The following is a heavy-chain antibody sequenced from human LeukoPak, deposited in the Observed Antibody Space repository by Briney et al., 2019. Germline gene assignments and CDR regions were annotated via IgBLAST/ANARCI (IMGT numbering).Heavy chain of an antibody. J-gene: IGHJ4*02. CDR2: IDPSDSYT. D-gene: IGHD3-16*01. Sequence: GESLKISCKGSGYSFTNYWITWVRQMPGKGLEWMGRIDPSDSYTDYSPSFRGHVTLSTDKSFSTAYLQWSSLEASDTAIYYCARETLTEGPAYWGQGSLVTVSS. V-gene: IGHV5-10-1*01. CDR3: ARETLTEGPAY. CDR1: GYSFTNYW.